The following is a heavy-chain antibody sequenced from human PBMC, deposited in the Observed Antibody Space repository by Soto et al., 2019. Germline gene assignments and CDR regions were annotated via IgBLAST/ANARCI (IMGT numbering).Heavy chain of an antibody. Sequence: GGSLRLSCAASGFTVSSNYMSWVRQAPGKGLEWVSVIYSGGSTYYADSVKGRFTISRDNSKNTLYLQMNSLRAEDTAVYYCATNSRVTYCGGDCFWYFDLWGRGTLVTVSS. CDR3: ATNSRVTYCGGDCFWYFDL. CDR1: GFTVSSNY. J-gene: IGHJ2*01. D-gene: IGHD2-21*02. V-gene: IGHV3-66*01. CDR2: IYSGGST.